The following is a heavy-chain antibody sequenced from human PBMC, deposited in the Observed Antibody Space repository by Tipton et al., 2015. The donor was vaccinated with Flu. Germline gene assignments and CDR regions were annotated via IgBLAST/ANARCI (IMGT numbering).Heavy chain of an antibody. CDR3: ARRAYSNYVSDPKSCFDP. CDR2: IYYSGST. CDR1: GGSISSSSYY. D-gene: IGHD4-11*01. V-gene: IGHV4-39*07. Sequence: TLSLTCTVSGGSISSSSYYWGWIRQPPGKGLEWIGSIYYSGSTYYNPSLKSRVTISVDKSKNQFSLNLNSVTAADTAVYYCARRAYSNYVSDPKSCFDPWGQGILVTVSS. J-gene: IGHJ5*02.